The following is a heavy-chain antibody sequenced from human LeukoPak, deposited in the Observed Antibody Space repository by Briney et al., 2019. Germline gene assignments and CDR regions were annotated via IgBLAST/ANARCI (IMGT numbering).Heavy chain of an antibody. CDR1: GFTFSSYG. D-gene: IGHD2-2*02. V-gene: IGHV3-33*01. CDR3: ARGGFRVVVPAAIPED. Sequence: GSLRLSCAASGFTFSSYGMHWVRQAPGKGLEWVAVIWYDGSNKYYADSVKGRFTISRDNSKNTLYLQMNSLRAEDTAVYYCARGGFRVVVPAAIPEDWGRGTLVTVSS. CDR2: IWYDGSNK. J-gene: IGHJ4*02.